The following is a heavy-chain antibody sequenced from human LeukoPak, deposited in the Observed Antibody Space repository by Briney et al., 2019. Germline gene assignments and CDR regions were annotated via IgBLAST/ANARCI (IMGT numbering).Heavy chain of an antibody. J-gene: IGHJ4*02. CDR2: LSYDGGNK. D-gene: IGHD1-26*01. CDR3: AKDSSAGGVGGFDY. V-gene: IGHV3-30-3*01. CDR1: GFTFSNFP. Sequence: GGSLRLSCAASGFTFSNFPMHWVRQAPGKGLEWVAVLSYDGGNKYYADSVKGRSTISRDNSKNTLYLQMNSLRAEDTAVYYCAKDSSAGGVGGFDYWGQGTLVTVSS.